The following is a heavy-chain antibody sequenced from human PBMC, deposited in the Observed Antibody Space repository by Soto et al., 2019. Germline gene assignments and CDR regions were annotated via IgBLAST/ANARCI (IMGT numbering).Heavy chain of an antibody. Sequence: EVQLVESGGGLVQPGRSLRLSCAASGFTFDDYAMHWVRQAPGKGLEWVSGISWNSGSIGYADSVKGRFTISRDNAKKSLYLQMNSLRAEDTALYYCAKAAQQAARQHAGSFDYWGQGTLVTVSS. V-gene: IGHV3-9*01. J-gene: IGHJ4*02. CDR1: GFTFDDYA. CDR3: AKAAQQAARQHAGSFDY. D-gene: IGHD6-6*01. CDR2: ISWNSGSI.